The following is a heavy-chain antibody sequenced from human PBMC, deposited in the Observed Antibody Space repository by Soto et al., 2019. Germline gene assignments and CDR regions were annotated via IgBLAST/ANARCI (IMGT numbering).Heavy chain of an antibody. CDR1: GFTFSSYW. D-gene: IGHD3-10*01. V-gene: IGHV3-74*01. CDR2: INSDGSST. CDR3: ARDGYDYYGSGSYYTDGMDV. Sequence: LRLSCAASGFTFSSYWMHWVRQAPGKGLVWVSRINSDGSSTSYADSVKGRFTISRDNAKNTLYLQMNSLRAEDTAVYYCARDGYDYYGSGSYYTDGMDVWGQGTTVTVSS. J-gene: IGHJ6*02.